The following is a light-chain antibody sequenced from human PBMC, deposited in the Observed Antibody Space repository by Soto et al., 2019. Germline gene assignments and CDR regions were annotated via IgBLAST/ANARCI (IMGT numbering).Light chain of an antibody. CDR1: QSVSNS. CDR3: QQRNS. CDR2: DAS. Sequence: EIVLTQSPATLSLSPGERATLSSRASQSVSNSLAWYQQKPGQAPRLLIYDASNRATDIPARFSGSGSGTAFTLTISSLEPEDLAVYYCQQRNSFGQGTK. V-gene: IGKV3-11*01. J-gene: IGKJ2*03.